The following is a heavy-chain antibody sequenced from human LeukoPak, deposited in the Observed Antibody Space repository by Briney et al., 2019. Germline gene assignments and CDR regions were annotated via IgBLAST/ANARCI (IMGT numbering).Heavy chain of an antibody. J-gene: IGHJ4*02. V-gene: IGHV3-33*01. CDR3: ARDCKTNAFDY. CDR1: EFTFTTYG. D-gene: IGHD1-1*01. CDR2: IYYDGSNI. Sequence: QPGRSLTLSCAASEFTFTTYGMHWVRQAPGKGLEWVAFIYYDGSNIYYADYVKGRFTISRDISKNTLYLQMDRLKAEDTAIYYCARDCKTNAFDYWGQGTLVTVSS.